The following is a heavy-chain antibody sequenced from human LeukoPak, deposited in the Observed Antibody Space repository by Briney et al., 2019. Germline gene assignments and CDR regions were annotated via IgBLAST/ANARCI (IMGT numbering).Heavy chain of an antibody. J-gene: IGHJ4*02. Sequence: PGGSLRLSCAASGFTFTDYWMHWVRQVPGKGLVWVSHITSDGSSTGYADSAKGRFTISRDNAKNTLFLQMNSLRAEDTALYYCVSDTPGVGIDYWGQGTLVTVSS. CDR1: GFTFTDYW. CDR3: VSDTPGVGIDY. CDR2: ITSDGSST. V-gene: IGHV3-74*01. D-gene: IGHD1-14*01.